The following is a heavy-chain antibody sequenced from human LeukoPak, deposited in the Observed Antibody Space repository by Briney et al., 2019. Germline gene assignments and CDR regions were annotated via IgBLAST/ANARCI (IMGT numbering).Heavy chain of an antibody. CDR3: AKDSPRYCGSTSCYTFDY. D-gene: IGHD2-2*02. CDR1: GFTFSSYA. Sequence: GGSLRLSCAASGFTFSSYAMSWVRQAPGKGLEWVSAISGSGGSTYYADSVTGRFTISRDNSKNTLYLQMNSLRAEDTDVYYCAKDSPRYCGSTSCYTFDYWGQATLVTVSS. J-gene: IGHJ4*02. V-gene: IGHV3-23*01. CDR2: ISGSGGST.